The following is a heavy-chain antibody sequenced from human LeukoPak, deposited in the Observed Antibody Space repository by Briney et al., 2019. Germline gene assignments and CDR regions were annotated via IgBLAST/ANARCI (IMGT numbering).Heavy chain of an antibody. Sequence: GASVKVSCKVSGYTLTELSMHWVRQAPGKGLEWMGGFDPEDGETIYAQKFQGRVTMTEDTSTDTAYMGLSSLRSEDTAVYYCATIYSGYGSFDYWGQGTLVTVSS. CDR2: FDPEDGET. V-gene: IGHV1-24*01. J-gene: IGHJ4*02. CDR3: ATIYSGYGSFDY. D-gene: IGHD5-12*01. CDR1: GYTLTELS.